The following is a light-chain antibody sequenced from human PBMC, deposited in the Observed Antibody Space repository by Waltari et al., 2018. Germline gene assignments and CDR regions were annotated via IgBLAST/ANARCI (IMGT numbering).Light chain of an antibody. Sequence: DIVLTQSPATLSLFPGERGTLSCRASPSISTYLAWYQQKPGQAPRLLIYDASNRATGIPARFSGSGSGTDFTLTISNLEPEDFAVYYCQQRTNWPPSLTFGGGTKVEMK. V-gene: IGKV3-11*01. CDR2: DAS. J-gene: IGKJ4*01. CDR1: PSISTY. CDR3: QQRTNWPPSLT.